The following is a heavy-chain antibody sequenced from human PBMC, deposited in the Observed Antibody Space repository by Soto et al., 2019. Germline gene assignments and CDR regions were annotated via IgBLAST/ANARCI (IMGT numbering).Heavy chain of an antibody. CDR2: FIPVYRTL. Sequence: ASVKVSCKASGGSFGKSAINWVRQTPGQGLEWLGGFIPVYRTLNYAQKFQGRVTITADESTGTAYMTLSSLASDDTAVYYCAAGVIWIGYFTVDSWGQGTRVTVSS. V-gene: IGHV1-69*13. CDR3: AAGVIWIGYFTVDS. CDR1: GGSFGKSA. D-gene: IGHD3-3*01. J-gene: IGHJ4*02.